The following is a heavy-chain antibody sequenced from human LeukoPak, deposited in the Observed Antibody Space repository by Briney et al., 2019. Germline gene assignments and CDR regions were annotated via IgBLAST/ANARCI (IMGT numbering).Heavy chain of an antibody. D-gene: IGHD4/OR15-4a*01. CDR1: GYSFTSNW. V-gene: IGHV5-51*01. CDR3: ARGGTNYYFDY. CDR2: IYPGDSDS. Sequence: GESLKISCRGSGYSFTSNWIGWVRQMPGKGLEWMGIIYPGDSDSRYSPSFQGQVIISADKSISTAYLQWNSLKASDTAMYYCARGGTNYYFDYWGQGTLVTVSS. J-gene: IGHJ4*02.